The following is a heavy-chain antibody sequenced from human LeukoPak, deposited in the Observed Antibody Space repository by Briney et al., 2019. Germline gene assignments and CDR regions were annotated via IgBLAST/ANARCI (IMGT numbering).Heavy chain of an antibody. Sequence: GGSLRLSCAASGFTVSSNYMSWVRQAPGKGLEWVSVIYSGGSTYYADSVKGRFTISRDNSKNTLYLQMTSLRAEDTAVYYCAKTPKYSSSWYLYFQHWGQGTLVTVSS. D-gene: IGHD6-13*01. J-gene: IGHJ1*01. CDR3: AKTPKYSSSWYLYFQH. CDR2: IYSGGST. CDR1: GFTVSSNY. V-gene: IGHV3-66*01.